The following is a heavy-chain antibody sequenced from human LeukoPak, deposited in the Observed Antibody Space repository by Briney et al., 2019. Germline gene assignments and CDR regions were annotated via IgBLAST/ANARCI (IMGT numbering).Heavy chain of an antibody. Sequence: SVKVSCKASGGTFSSYAISWVRQAPGQGPEWMGGIIPIFGTPNYSQKFQGRVTITADESTSTAYMELSSLRSEDTAVYYCARGGVADIIRGYWFDPWGQGTLVTVSS. CDR2: IIPIFGTP. CDR1: GGTFSSYA. D-gene: IGHD3-10*01. V-gene: IGHV1-69*13. CDR3: ARGGVADIIRGYWFDP. J-gene: IGHJ5*02.